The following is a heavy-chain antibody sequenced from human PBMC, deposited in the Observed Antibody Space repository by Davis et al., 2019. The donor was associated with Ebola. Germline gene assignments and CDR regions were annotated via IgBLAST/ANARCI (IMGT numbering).Heavy chain of an antibody. V-gene: IGHV2-5*02. CDR2: IYWDDDK. J-gene: IGHJ5*02. D-gene: IGHD3-3*01. Sequence: SGPTLVKPTQTLTLTCTFSGFSLSTSGVGVGWIRQLPGKALEWLALIYWDDDKRYSPSLKSRLTITKDTSKNQVVLTMTNMDPVDTATYYCAHSITIFGVVIGYNWFDPWGQGTLVTVSS. CDR3: AHSITIFGVVIGYNWFDP. CDR1: GFSLSTSGVG.